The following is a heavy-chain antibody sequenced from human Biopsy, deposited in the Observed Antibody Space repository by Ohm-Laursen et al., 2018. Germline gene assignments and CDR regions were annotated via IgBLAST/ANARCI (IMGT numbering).Heavy chain of an antibody. CDR1: GFTFSDYQ. CDR2: ISSGGSTI. D-gene: IGHD3-16*01. Sequence: LRLSCAATGFTFSDYQMSWIRQTPGKGLEWVSHISSGGSTIFHADSVKGRFTISRDDAKGSLYLQMTNLRAEDTAVYYCGRSYGIMAAPVHLWGQGTLVTVSS. CDR3: GRSYGIMAAPVHL. V-gene: IGHV3-11*01. J-gene: IGHJ4*01.